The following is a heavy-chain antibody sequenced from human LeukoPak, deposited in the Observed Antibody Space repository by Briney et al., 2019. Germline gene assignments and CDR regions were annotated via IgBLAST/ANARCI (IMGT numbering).Heavy chain of an antibody. Sequence: SETLSLTCTVSGGSISSSYWSWLRQPPGKGLEWIGYIYYSGNTNYNPSLKSRVTISVDTSKNQFSLKLTSVTAADTAVYYCARDSGTTGEVKFDPWGQGTLVTVSS. CDR2: IYYSGNT. V-gene: IGHV4-59*12. J-gene: IGHJ5*02. D-gene: IGHD3-10*01. CDR3: ARDSGTTGEVKFDP. CDR1: GGSISSSY.